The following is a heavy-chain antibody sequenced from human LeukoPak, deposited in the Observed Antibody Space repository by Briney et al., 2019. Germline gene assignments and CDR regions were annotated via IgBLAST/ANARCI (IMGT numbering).Heavy chain of an antibody. Sequence: SETLSLTCTVSGGSISSSSYYWGWIRQPPGKGLEWIGSIYYSGSTNYNPSLKSRVTISVDTSKNQFSLKLSSVTAADTAVYYCAREDYYDSSGYYRFDIWGQGTMVTVSS. V-gene: IGHV4-39*07. J-gene: IGHJ3*02. CDR3: AREDYYDSSGYYRFDI. D-gene: IGHD3-22*01. CDR2: IYYSGST. CDR1: GGSISSSSYY.